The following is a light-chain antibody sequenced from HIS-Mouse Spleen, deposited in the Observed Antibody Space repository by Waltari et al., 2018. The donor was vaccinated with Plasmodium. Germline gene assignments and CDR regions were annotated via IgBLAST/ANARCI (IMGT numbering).Light chain of an antibody. J-gene: IGLJ3*02. CDR2: EDS. V-gene: IGLV3-10*01. CDR3: YSTDSSGNHRV. CDR1: ALPNNY. Sequence: SYELTQPPSVSVSPGQTARTTCSGDALPNNYAYWYQQKSGQAPVLVIYEDSKRPSGIPGRFSGSSSGTMATLTISGAQVEDEADYYCYSTDSSGNHRVFGGGTKLTVL.